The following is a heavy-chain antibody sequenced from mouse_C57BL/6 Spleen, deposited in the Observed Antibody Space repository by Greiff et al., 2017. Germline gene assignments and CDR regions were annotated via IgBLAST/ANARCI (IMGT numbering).Heavy chain of an antibody. J-gene: IGHJ4*01. Sequence: EVKLVESGGGLVKPGGSLKLSCAASGFTFSSYTMSWVRQTPEKRLEWVATISGGGGNTYYPDSVKGRFTISRDNAKNTLYLQMSSLRSEDTALYYCARRYYDYDRGYYAMDYWGQGTSVTVSS. D-gene: IGHD2-4*01. CDR2: ISGGGGNT. V-gene: IGHV5-9*01. CDR1: GFTFSSYT. CDR3: ARRYYDYDRGYYAMDY.